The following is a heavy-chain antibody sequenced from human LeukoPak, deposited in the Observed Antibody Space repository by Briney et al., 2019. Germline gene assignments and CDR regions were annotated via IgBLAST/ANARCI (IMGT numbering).Heavy chain of an antibody. CDR2: IYYSGST. J-gene: IGHJ5*02. V-gene: IGHV4-61*02. D-gene: IGHD3-22*01. CDR3: ARDSGDSSGYYYYRGSSGFDP. CDR1: GGSISRGTYY. Sequence: PSQTLSLTCNVSGGSISRGTYYWTWIRQPAGKGLEWIGRIYYSGSTNYNPSLKSRVTISVDTSKNQFSLKLSSVTAADTAVYFCARDSGDSSGYYYYRGSSGFDPWGQGTLVTVSS.